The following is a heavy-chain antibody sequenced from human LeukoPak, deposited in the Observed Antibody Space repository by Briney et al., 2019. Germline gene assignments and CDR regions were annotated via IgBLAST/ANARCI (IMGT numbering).Heavy chain of an antibody. V-gene: IGHV3-23*01. CDR2: TSSSGYNT. CDR3: AKDLRARDSGSYYPYYYYYTMDV. Sequence: GGSLRLSCAASGFTFSIYAMTWVRQAPGKGLEWVSSTSSSGYNTYYADSVKGRFTISRDNSKNTLYLQMNSLRAEDTAVYYCAKDLRARDSGSYYPYYYYYTMDVWGQGTTVTVSS. D-gene: IGHD3-10*01. J-gene: IGHJ6*02. CDR1: GFTFSIYA.